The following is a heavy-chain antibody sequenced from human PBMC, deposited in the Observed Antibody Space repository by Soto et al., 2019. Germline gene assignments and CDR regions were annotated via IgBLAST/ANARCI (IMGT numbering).Heavy chain of an antibody. CDR2: ISSSSSYI. Sequence: EVQLLESGGGLVKPGGSLRLSCAASGFTFSSYSMNWVRQAPGKGLEWVSSISSSSSYIYYADSVKGRFTISRDNAKNSLYLQMTSLRVADTAVYYCARPPTITFGEPYLQHWGQGTLVTVSS. CDR1: GFTFSSYS. V-gene: IGHV3-21*01. D-gene: IGHD3-16*01. J-gene: IGHJ1*01. CDR3: ARPPTITFGEPYLQH.